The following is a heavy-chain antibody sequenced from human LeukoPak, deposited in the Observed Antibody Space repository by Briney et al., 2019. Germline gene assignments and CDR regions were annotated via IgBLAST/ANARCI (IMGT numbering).Heavy chain of an antibody. CDR1: GFTFSSYW. V-gene: IGHV3-7*01. J-gene: IGHJ4*02. CDR2: INQDGSRK. CDR3: ARARGRGGYNFYFDY. Sequence: QTGGSLRLSCAASGFTFSSYWMSWVRQAPGKGLEWVANINQDGSRKYYVDSVKGRFTISRDNAKNSLYLQMNSLRAEDTAVYYCARARGRGGYNFYFDYWGQGTLVTVSS. D-gene: IGHD5-24*01.